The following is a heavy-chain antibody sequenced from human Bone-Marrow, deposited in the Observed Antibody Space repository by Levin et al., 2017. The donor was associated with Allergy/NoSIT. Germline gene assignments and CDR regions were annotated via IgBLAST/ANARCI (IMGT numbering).Heavy chain of an antibody. CDR1: GGSFSGYY. CDR2: IDHSGST. J-gene: IGHJ4*02. Sequence: PGGSLRLSCAVSGGSFSGYYWSWIRQSPGKGLEWIGEIDHSGSTNYNPSLKSRVTISVDTSKNQFSLKVSSVTAADTAVYYCARGRGLRLFDYWGQGTLVTVSS. D-gene: IGHD2-15*01. V-gene: IGHV4-34*01. CDR3: ARGRGLRLFDY.